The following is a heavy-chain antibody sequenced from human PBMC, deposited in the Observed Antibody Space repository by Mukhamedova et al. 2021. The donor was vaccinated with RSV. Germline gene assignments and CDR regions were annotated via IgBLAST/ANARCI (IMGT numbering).Heavy chain of an antibody. Sequence: YAEYMGGRFIISRDNSKNTLYLQMNSLRAEDTAIYYCAKSRFIAATGTKPFDYWGQGTLVTVSS. D-gene: IGHD6-13*01. V-gene: IGHV3-23*01. J-gene: IGHJ4*02. CDR3: AKSRFIAATGTKPFDY.